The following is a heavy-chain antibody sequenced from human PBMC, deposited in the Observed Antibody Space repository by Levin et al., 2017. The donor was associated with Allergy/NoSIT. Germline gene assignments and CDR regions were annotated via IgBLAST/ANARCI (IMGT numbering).Heavy chain of an antibody. J-gene: IGHJ4*02. V-gene: IGHV3-23*01. CDR1: GFTFSSYA. CDR2: ISGSGGST. CDR3: ARTTMIVDENDY. Sequence: GGSLRLSCAASGFTFSSYAMSWVRQAPGKGLEWVSAISGSGGSTYYADSVKGRFTISRDNSKNTLYLQMNSLRAEDTAVYYCARTTMIVDENDYWGQGTLVTVSS. D-gene: IGHD3-22*01.